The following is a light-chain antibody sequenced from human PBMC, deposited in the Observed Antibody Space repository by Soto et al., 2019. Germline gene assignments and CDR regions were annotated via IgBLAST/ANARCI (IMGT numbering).Light chain of an antibody. CDR1: QGISNY. CDR3: QKYNSAPRT. V-gene: IGKV1-27*01. J-gene: IGKJ1*01. CDR2: AAS. Sequence: DIQMTQSPSSLSAAVGDIVTITFRASQGISNYLAWYQQKPGKVPKLLIYAASTLQSGVPSRFSGSGSGTDFTLTISSLQPEDVATYYCQKYNSAPRTFGQGTKVDIK.